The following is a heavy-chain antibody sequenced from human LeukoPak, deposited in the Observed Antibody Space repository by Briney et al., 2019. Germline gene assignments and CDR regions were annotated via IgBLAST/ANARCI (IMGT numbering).Heavy chain of an antibody. V-gene: IGHV3-48*03. Sequence: GGSLRLSCVASGHTFRYYEMNWVRQAPGKGLEWVSHISSSGGTIYYADSVKGRFTISRDNAKNSLYLQMNSLRVEDTAVYFCARVGILYYYGMDVWGQGTTVTVS. CDR2: ISSSGGTI. CDR1: GHTFRYYE. J-gene: IGHJ6*02. CDR3: ARVGILYYYGMDV. D-gene: IGHD5-18*01.